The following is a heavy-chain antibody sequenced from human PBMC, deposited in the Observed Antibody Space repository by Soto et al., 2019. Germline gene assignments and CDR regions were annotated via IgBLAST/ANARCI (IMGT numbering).Heavy chain of an antibody. V-gene: IGHV4-31*03. J-gene: IGHJ4*02. Sequence: SETLSLTCTVSGDSISSGGDYWSWIRQHPGKGLEWIGYIYYSGSTYYNPSLESRVTMSVDTSKNQFSLKLSSVTAADTAVYYCARDSIAAAGKVVDHWGQGTLVTVSS. D-gene: IGHD6-13*01. CDR3: ARDSIAAAGKVVDH. CDR2: IYYSGST. CDR1: GDSISSGGDY.